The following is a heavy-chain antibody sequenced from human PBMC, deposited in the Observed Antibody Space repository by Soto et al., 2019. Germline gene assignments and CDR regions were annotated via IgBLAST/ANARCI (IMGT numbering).Heavy chain of an antibody. Sequence: SVKVSCKASGCTFSSYAISWVRQAPGQGLEWMGGIIPIFGTANYAQKFQGRVTITADESTSTAYMELSSLRSEDTAVYYCARGTLDTAMVMPHYGMDVWGQGTTVTVSS. CDR3: ARGTLDTAMVMPHYGMDV. CDR1: GCTFSSYA. V-gene: IGHV1-69*13. J-gene: IGHJ6*02. D-gene: IGHD5-18*01. CDR2: IIPIFGTA.